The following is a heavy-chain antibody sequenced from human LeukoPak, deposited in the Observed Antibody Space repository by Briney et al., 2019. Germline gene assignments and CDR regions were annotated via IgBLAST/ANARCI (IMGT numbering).Heavy chain of an antibody. CDR1: GGSISSYY. V-gene: IGHV4-59*08. J-gene: IGHJ2*01. CDR2: IYYSGST. Sequence: SETLTLTCTVSGGSISSYYWSWIRQPPGKGLEWIGYIYYSGSTNYNPSLKSRVTISVDTSKNQFSLKLSSVTAADTAVYYCARHRGYSYGYHWYFALWRRGTLVTVSS. CDR3: ARHRGYSYGYHWYFAL. D-gene: IGHD5-18*01.